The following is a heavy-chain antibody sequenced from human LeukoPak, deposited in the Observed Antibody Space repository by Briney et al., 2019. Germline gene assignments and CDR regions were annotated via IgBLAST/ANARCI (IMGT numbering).Heavy chain of an antibody. CDR2: VCISGRNT. CDR1: GFTFSSFA. D-gene: IGHD2-21*02. V-gene: IGHV3-23*05. Sequence: GGSLRLSCAASGFTFSSFAMSWVRQTPGKGLEWVSSVCISGRNTYYADSVKGRFTISRDNSENTLYLQVSSLSAEDTAMYYCAKRVRPCGGDCAAPYYFDYWGQGTLVTVSS. J-gene: IGHJ4*02. CDR3: AKRVRPCGGDCAAPYYFDY.